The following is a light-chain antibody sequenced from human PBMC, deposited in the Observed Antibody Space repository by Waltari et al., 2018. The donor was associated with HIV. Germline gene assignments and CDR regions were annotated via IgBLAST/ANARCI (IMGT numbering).Light chain of an antibody. CDR1: RSAVGGYNY. CDR2: EVS. CDR3: SSYTSSSTGV. V-gene: IGLV2-14*01. Sequence: QSALTQPASVSGSPGQSINIPCTGTRSAVGGYNYVSWSQQHPGKAPKLMIYEVSNRPSGVSNRFSGSKSGNTASLTISGLQAEDEADYYCSSYTSSSTGVFGGGTKLTVL. J-gene: IGLJ3*02.